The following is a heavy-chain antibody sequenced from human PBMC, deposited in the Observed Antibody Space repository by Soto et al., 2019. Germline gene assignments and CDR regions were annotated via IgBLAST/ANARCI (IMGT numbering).Heavy chain of an antibody. V-gene: IGHV1-18*01. Sequence: QVHLVQSGTAVKKSGASVRVSCKTSGYSFTTYGIIWVRQVPGQGFEWVGWISSHNGNTAYGQKFQDRVAMTTDTPTTTAYLELRSLRSDDTALYYCARDPRGEHSNSWYGFGVDHWCQATLISVSS. CDR3: ARDPRGEHSNSWYGFGVDH. CDR1: GYSFTTYG. J-gene: IGHJ1*01. D-gene: IGHD6-13*01. CDR2: ISSHNGNT.